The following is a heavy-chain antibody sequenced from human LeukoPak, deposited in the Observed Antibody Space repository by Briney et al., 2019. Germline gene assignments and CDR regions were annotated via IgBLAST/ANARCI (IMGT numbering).Heavy chain of an antibody. CDR2: IDPSGGTT. V-gene: IGHV1-46*01. Sequence: AASVKVSCKASGYIFTSYYIHWVRQAPGQGREWMGIIDPSGGTTTYAHKFQGRVTMTRDTSTSTVYMELSSLRSDDTAVYYCARDVPTGSYFFDYWGQGTLVTVSS. CDR1: GYIFTSYY. J-gene: IGHJ4*02. CDR3: ARDVPTGSYFFDY. D-gene: IGHD3-9*01.